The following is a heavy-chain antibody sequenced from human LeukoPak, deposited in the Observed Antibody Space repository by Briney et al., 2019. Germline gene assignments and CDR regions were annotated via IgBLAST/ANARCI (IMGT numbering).Heavy chain of an antibody. J-gene: IGHJ6*03. D-gene: IGHD6-19*01. Sequence: ASVKVSCKVSGYTLTELSMHWVRQAPGKGLEWMGAFDPEDGETIYAQRFQDRVTMTTDTSTSTAYMELRSLRSDDTAVYYCARRVYSSGWYNYYYMDVWGKGTTVTVSS. CDR1: GYTLTELS. CDR3: ARRVYSSGWYNYYYMDV. V-gene: IGHV1-24*01. CDR2: FDPEDGET.